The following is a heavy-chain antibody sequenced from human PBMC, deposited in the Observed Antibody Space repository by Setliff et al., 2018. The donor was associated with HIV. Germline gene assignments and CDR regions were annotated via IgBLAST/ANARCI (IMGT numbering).Heavy chain of an antibody. CDR2: IHNGRDL. Sequence: SETLSLTCTVSGGSITGGNYYWGWIRQPPGKGLEWIGNIHNGRDLYSNPSLTSRLPISVDTSKNQVYLKLRSATAADTAVYHCARPHSGRGGGAWFDSWGQGTLVTVSS. V-gene: IGHV4-39*01. D-gene: IGHD6-19*01. CDR3: ARPHSGRGGGAWFDS. J-gene: IGHJ5*01. CDR1: GGSITGGNYY.